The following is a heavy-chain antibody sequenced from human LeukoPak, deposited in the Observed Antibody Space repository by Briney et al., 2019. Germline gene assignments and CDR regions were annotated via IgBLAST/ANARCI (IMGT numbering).Heavy chain of an antibody. J-gene: IGHJ6*03. CDR1: GFTFSSYW. V-gene: IGHV3-74*01. D-gene: IGHD5-24*01. CDR3: ARVGRDGYNPNGYYYYCYYMDV. CDR2: INSDGGST. Sequence: GGSLRLSCAASGFTFSSYWMHWVRQAPGKGLVWVSRINSDGGSTSYADSVKGRFTISRDNAKNTLYLQMNSLRAEDTAVYYCARVGRDGYNPNGYYYYCYYMDVWGKGTTVTISS.